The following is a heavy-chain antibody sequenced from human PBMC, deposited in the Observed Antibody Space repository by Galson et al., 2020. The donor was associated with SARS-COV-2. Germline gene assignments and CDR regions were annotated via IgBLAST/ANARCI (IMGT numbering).Heavy chain of an antibody. CDR3: ATATTTATNY. CDR1: GFTFYNYS. D-gene: IGHD1-1*01. Sequence: TGGSLRLSCAASGFTFYNYSMNWVRQAPGKGLEWVSSISDSGTYYADSVKGRFTISIDNAKKSLSLQMNSLRAEDTAMYYCATATTTATNYWGQGTLVTVSS. J-gene: IGHJ4*02. V-gene: IGHV3-21*01. CDR2: ISDSGT.